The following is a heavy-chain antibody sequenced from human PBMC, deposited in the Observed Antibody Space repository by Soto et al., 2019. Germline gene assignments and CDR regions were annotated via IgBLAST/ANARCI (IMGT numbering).Heavy chain of an antibody. CDR3: ARGKIAAAGRENNLFDP. D-gene: IGHD6-13*01. Sequence: GASVKVSCKASGGTFSSYAISWVRQAPGQGLEWMGGIIPIFGTANYAQKFQGRVTITADKSTSTAYMELSSLRSEDTAVYYCARGKIAAAGRENNLFDPWGQGPLVTVSS. J-gene: IGHJ5*02. CDR1: GGTFSSYA. CDR2: IIPIFGTA. V-gene: IGHV1-69*06.